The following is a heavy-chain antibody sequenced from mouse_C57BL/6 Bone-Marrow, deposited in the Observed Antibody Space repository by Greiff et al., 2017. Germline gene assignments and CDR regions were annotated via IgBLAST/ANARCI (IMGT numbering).Heavy chain of an antibody. CDR3: AHNWDLDY. J-gene: IGHJ2*01. Sequence: VQLQQPGAELVKPGASVKLSCKASGYTFTSYWMKWVKQRPGQGLEWIGEIDPSASYTNYNQKFKGKATLTVDKSSSTAYMQLSSLTSEDSAFYCCAHNWDLDYWGQGTTLTVSS. CDR1: GYTFTSYW. CDR2: IDPSASYT. D-gene: IGHD4-1*01. V-gene: IGHV1-50*01.